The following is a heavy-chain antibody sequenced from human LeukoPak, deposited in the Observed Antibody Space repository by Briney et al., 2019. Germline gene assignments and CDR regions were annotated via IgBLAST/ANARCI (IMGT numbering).Heavy chain of an antibody. D-gene: IGHD3-22*01. V-gene: IGHV1-18*01. CDR2: ISAYNGNT. Sequence: WASVKVSCKASGGTFSSYAISWVRQAPGQGLEWMGWISAYNGNTNYAQKLQGRVTMTTDTSTSTAYMELRSLRSDDTAVYYCARVAPYYYDSSDYWGQGTLVTVSS. CDR1: GGTFSSYA. CDR3: ARVAPYYYDSSDY. J-gene: IGHJ4*02.